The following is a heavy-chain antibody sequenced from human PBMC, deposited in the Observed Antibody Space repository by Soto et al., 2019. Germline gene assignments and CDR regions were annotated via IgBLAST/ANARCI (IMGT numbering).Heavy chain of an antibody. Sequence: GGSLRLSCAASGFTFSSYWMSWVRQAPGKGLEWVANIKQDGSEKYYVDSVKGRFTISRDNAKNSLYLQMNSLRAEDTAVDYGARDARNRWSTTVTTGEAFDIWGQGTMVTVSS. D-gene: IGHD4-17*01. J-gene: IGHJ3*02. V-gene: IGHV3-7*03. CDR2: IKQDGSEK. CDR1: GFTFSSYW. CDR3: ARDARNRWSTTVTTGEAFDI.